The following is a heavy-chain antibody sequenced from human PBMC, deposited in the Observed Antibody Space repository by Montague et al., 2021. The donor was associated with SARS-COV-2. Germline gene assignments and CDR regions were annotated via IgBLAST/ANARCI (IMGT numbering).Heavy chain of an antibody. CDR1: GFTFSSYG. Sequence: SLRLSCAASGFTFSSYGMYWVRQAPGKGLEWVAVISYDGSNKYYADSVKGRFTISRDNAKNTLYLQMNRLIAEDTAVYYCAKGGDCYPQICGMDVWGQGTAVTVSS. CDR3: AKGGDCYPQICGMDV. D-gene: IGHD2-21*02. V-gene: IGHV3-30*18. J-gene: IGHJ6*02. CDR2: ISYDGSNK.